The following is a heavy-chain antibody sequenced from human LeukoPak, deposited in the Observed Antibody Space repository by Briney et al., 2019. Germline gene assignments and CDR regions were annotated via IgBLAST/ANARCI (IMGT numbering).Heavy chain of an antibody. CDR3: ARGINYDYVWGSYRPDAFDI. D-gene: IGHD3-16*02. V-gene: IGHV4-59*01. Sequence: KPSETLSLTCTVSGGSISSYYWSWIRQPPGKGLEWIGYIYYSGSTNYNPSLESRVTISVDTSKNQFSLKLSSVTAVDTAVYYCARGINYDYVWGSYRPDAFDIWGQGTMVTVSS. CDR2: IYYSGST. J-gene: IGHJ3*02. CDR1: GGSISSYY.